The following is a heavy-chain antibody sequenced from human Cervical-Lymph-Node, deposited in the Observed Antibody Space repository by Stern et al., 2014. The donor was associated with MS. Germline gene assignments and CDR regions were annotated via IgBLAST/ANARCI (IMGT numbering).Heavy chain of an antibody. V-gene: IGHV3-9*01. Sequence: VQLEESGGGLVQPGRSLRLSCAASGFTFDDYAMHWVRQAPGQGLEWVSGISWNSGNIGYADSVTGRITISRDNANNNQYLHMHSLRAEDTALYYCAKDINLRGTYYFDYWGQGTLVTVSS. D-gene: IGHD2-15*01. CDR3: AKDINLRGTYYFDY. CDR2: ISWNSGNI. J-gene: IGHJ4*02. CDR1: GFTFDDYA.